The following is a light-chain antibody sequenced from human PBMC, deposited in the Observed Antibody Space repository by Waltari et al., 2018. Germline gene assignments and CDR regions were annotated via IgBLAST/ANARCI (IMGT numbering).Light chain of an antibody. CDR1: SIGSKS. CDR2: YDS. J-gene: IGLJ3*02. Sequence: SYVLTQPPSVSVAPGETASVTCGGDSIGSKSVQQNQQKPGQAPVLVIYYDSDRPSGIPERFSGSNSGDTATLTLSRVEVGDEADYYCQVWDGNNDVGVFGGGTKLTVL. V-gene: IGLV3-21*04. CDR3: QVWDGNNDVGV.